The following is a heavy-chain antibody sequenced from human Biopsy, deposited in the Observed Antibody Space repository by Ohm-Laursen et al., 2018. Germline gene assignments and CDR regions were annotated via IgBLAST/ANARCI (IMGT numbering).Heavy chain of an antibody. CDR1: GGTFSSYA. Sequence: SVKVSCKASGGTFSSYAISWVRQAPGQGLEWMGGIIPIFGTANYAQKFQGRVTITADESTSTAYMELSSLRSEDTAVYYCARQGSGILTGSPPPDDDPQGAFDIWGQGTMVTVSS. V-gene: IGHV1-69*13. D-gene: IGHD3-9*01. J-gene: IGHJ3*02. CDR3: ARQGSGILTGSPPPDDDPQGAFDI. CDR2: IIPIFGTA.